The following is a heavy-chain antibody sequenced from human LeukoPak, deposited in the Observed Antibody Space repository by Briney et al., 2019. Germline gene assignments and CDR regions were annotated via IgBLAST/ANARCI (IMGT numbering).Heavy chain of an antibody. CDR3: AKDYGGSAYDPIDI. CDR2: ISYDGSNK. J-gene: IGHJ3*02. CDR1: GFTFSSYA. D-gene: IGHD3-10*01. V-gene: IGHV3-30-3*01. Sequence: GGSLRLSCAASGFTFSSYAMHWVRQAPGKGLEWVAVISYDGSNKYYADSVKGRFTISRDNSKNTLYLQMNSLRVEDTALYYCAKDYGGSAYDPIDIWGQGTMVTVSS.